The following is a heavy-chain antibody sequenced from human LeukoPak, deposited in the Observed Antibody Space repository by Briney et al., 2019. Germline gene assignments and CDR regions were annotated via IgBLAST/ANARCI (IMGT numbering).Heavy chain of an antibody. J-gene: IGHJ2*01. D-gene: IGHD5-24*01. CDR2: INHSGST. V-gene: IGHV4-34*01. CDR3: ASQARWLQLHWYFDL. Sequence: SETLSLTCAVYGDSFSGCYWSWIRQPPGKGLEWIGEINHSGSTNYNPSLKSRVTISVDTSKNQFSLKLSSVTAADTAVYYCASQARWLQLHWYFDLWGRGTLVTVSS. CDR1: GDSFSGCY.